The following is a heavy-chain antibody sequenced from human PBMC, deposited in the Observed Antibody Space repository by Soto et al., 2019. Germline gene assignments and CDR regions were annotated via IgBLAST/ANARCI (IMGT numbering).Heavy chain of an antibody. CDR2: IKSKTDGGTT. CDR3: GTVWWGDGRNEVSY. Sequence: EVHLVESGGGLVKPGGSLRLSCAASGFTFNDAWMNWVRQAPGKGLEWVGRIKSKTDGGTTEYAAPVQGRFTIFRDDSKKTLFLQMDSLKTEDTAIYYCGTVWWGDGRNEVSYWGQGALVTVSS. V-gene: IGHV3-15*07. D-gene: IGHD1-26*01. CDR1: GFTFNDAW. J-gene: IGHJ4*02.